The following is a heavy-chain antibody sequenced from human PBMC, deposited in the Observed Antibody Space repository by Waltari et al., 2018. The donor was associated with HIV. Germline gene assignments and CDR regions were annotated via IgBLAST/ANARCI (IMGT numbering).Heavy chain of an antibody. CDR3: ARSASGNYYQDPADT. J-gene: IGHJ5*02. D-gene: IGHD3-10*01. Sequence: QVQLVESGGGVVQPGGSLRLSCTASGFTFSDYAMHWVRQVPGKGLEWVEGLLDDGTKKYDGDSVKGRFTVSRDNSKNTLYLQMTSLTTDDTAMFYCARSASGNYYQDPADTWGQGTLVSVFS. V-gene: IGHV3-30*01. CDR2: LLDDGTKK. CDR1: GFTFSDYA.